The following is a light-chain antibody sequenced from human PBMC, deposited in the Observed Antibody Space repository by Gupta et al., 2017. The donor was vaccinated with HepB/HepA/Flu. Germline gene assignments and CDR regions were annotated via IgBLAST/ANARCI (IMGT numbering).Light chain of an antibody. CDR1: TGTVTSTHY. CDR2: DTN. Sequence: QAVVTQEPSLTVSPGGTVTLTCGSSTGTVTSTHYPYWFQLKPGQAPTTLIYDTNNKQSWAFARFSCALLGGKAALTLSGAQPEDEADYYCLLSYDGVRVFGGGTKLTVL. CDR3: LLSYDGVRV. V-gene: IGLV7-46*01. J-gene: IGLJ2*01.